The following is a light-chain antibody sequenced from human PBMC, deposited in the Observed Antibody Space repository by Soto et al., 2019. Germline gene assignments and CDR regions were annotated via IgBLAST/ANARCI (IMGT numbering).Light chain of an antibody. CDR1: QSISNY. CDR3: QHCDSYLT. J-gene: IGKJ1*01. CDR2: KAS. V-gene: IGKV1-5*03. Sequence: DIQLTQSPSTLSASVGDRVTITCRASQSISNYSDWYQQKPGKPPKVLIYKASSLESGDPSSFSGSGSGTVFTLTISSLQPDDFATYYYQHCDSYLTFGQGTKVEIK.